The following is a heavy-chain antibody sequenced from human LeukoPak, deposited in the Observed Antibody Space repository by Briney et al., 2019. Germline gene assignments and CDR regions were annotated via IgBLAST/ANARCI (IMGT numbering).Heavy chain of an antibody. CDR3: ARDHQWSSDY. CDR2: IKPDGSAK. J-gene: IGHJ4*02. Sequence: GSLRLSCAASGFTLSTHWMCWVRQAPGKGLEWVANIKPDGSAKYYVDSVKGRFTISRDNAKNSLYLQMDGLRAEDTALYYCARDHQWSSDYWGQGALVTVSS. CDR1: GFTLSTHW. D-gene: IGHD3-3*01. V-gene: IGHV3-7*01.